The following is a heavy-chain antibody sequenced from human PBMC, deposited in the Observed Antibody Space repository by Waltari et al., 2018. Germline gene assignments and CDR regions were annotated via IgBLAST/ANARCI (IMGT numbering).Heavy chain of an antibody. V-gene: IGHV1-69*05. CDR3: ASLNYYDSSGYYGGTFDI. D-gene: IGHD3-22*01. J-gene: IGHJ3*02. CDR1: GGTFSSYA. CDR2: INPIFGTE. Sequence: QVQLVQSGAEVKKPGSSVKVSCKASGGTFSSYAISWVRQAPGQGLEWMGGINPIFGTENYEQKFQGRVTITTDESTSTAYMELSSLRSEDTAVYYCASLNYYDSSGYYGGTFDIWGQGTMVTVSS.